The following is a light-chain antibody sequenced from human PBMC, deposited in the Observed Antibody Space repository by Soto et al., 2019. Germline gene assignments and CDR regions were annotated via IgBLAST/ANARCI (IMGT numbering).Light chain of an antibody. Sequence: DIVMTQSPLSLPVTPGEPASISCRSSQSLLHNNGYNYLDWYLQKPGQSPQLLIYLGSNRASGVPDRFSGSGSGTDFTLKISRVEAEDVGVYYCMQALQTLPTFGPGTKVDTK. V-gene: IGKV2-28*01. CDR3: MQALQTLPT. CDR2: LGS. J-gene: IGKJ1*01. CDR1: QSLLHNNGYNY.